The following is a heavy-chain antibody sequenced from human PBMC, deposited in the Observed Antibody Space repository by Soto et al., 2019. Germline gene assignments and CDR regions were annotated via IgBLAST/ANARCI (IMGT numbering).Heavy chain of an antibody. CDR3: ARVPDR. V-gene: IGHV4-59*12. D-gene: IGHD2-2*01. Sequence: SETLSLTCTVSGGSISNYYWSWVRQPPGKGLEWIGYIYDSGSTNYNPSLKSRVTISVDRSKNQFSLKLSSVTAADTAVYYCARVPDRWGQGTLVTVSS. CDR2: IYDSGST. J-gene: IGHJ5*02. CDR1: GGSISNYY.